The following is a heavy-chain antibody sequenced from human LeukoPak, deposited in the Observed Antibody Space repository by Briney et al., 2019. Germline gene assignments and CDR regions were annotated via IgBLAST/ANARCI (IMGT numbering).Heavy chain of an antibody. CDR2: IKQDGSEK. CDR3: ARDAGRREDI. J-gene: IGHJ3*02. V-gene: IGHV3-7*01. D-gene: IGHD1-1*01. CDR1: GIVVATNY. Sequence: GGSLRLSCAASGIVVATNYISWVRQAPGKGLEWVASIKQDGSEKHYVDSVEGRFTISRDNAKNSLFLQMNSLRAEDTALYYCARDAGRREDIWGQGTMVTVSS.